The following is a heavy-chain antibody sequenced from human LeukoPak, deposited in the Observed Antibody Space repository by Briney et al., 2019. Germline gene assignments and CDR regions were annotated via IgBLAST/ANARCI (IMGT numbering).Heavy chain of an antibody. CDR1: GFTFSSYA. Sequence: GGSLRLSCAATGFTFSSYAMHWVREAPGKELEFVSGISSNGGSTSYANSVRGRFTISRDTSKNTVYLQMGSLRAEDMAMYYCARVKMTAGQAFDIWGQGTMVTVSS. J-gene: IGHJ3*02. D-gene: IGHD2-21*02. V-gene: IGHV3-64*01. CDR2: ISSNGGST. CDR3: ARVKMTAGQAFDI.